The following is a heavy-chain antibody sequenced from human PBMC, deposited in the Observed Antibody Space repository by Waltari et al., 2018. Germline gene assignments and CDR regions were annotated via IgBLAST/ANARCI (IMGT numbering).Heavy chain of an antibody. V-gene: IGHV3-48*03. CDR2: ISAGVKTI. J-gene: IGHJ3*01. Sequence: EVQLVESGGGLIQPGGSLRLSCAASGFTLRTYEMNWVRQAPGKVVEWIAFISAGVKTISYADSVKCRFTDSRDNAENSLYLEMNSLGAEDTAVYYCARDPYFYGAGSYYIYDAYDVWGQGTVVTVSS. CDR1: GFTLRTYE. D-gene: IGHD3-10*01. CDR3: ARDPYFYGAGSYYIYDAYDV.